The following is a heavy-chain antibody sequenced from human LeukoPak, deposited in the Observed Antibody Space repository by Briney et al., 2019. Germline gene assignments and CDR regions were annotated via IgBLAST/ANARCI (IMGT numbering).Heavy chain of an antibody. Sequence: PGGSLRLPCAASGFAFSNYAMSWVRQAPGRGLEWVSSFSGNTGSPNYADTVKGRFTISRDNSKSALYIQMNSLRAEDTAVYYCAKLSGTAHANPADCWGQGTLVTVSS. V-gene: IGHV3-23*01. CDR1: GFAFSNYA. CDR2: FSGNTGSP. J-gene: IGHJ4*02. D-gene: IGHD1-26*01. CDR3: AKLSGTAHANPADC.